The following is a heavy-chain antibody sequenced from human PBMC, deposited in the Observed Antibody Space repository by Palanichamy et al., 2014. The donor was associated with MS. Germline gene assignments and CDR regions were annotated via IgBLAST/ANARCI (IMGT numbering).Heavy chain of an antibody. CDR1: GFTFRSYN. CDR2: SSSSSSYI. V-gene: IGHV3-21*01. CDR3: AREHYYDSTPPKGFDI. J-gene: IGHJ3*02. D-gene: IGHD3-22*01. Sequence: EVQLVESGGGLVKPGGSLRLSCAASGFTFRSYNMNWVRQAPGKGLEWVSSSSSSSSYIYYADSVKGRFTISRDNAKNSLYLQMNSLRAEDTAVYYCAREHYYDSTPPKGFDIWGQGTLVTVSS.